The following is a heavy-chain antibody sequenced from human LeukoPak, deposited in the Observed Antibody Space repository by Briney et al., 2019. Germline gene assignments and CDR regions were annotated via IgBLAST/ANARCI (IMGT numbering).Heavy chain of an antibody. D-gene: IGHD6-19*01. CDR2: INPNSGGT. J-gene: IGHJ4*02. CDR3: ARDPFGYSSGWYGVLATRARQIVDY. V-gene: IGHV1-2*02. CDR1: GYTFTGYY. Sequence: GASVKVSCKASGYTFTGYYMHWVRQAPGQWLEWMGWINPNSGGTNYAQKFQGRVTMNRDTSISTAYMELSRLRSDDTAVYYCARDPFGYSSGWYGVLATRARQIVDYWGQGTLVTVSS.